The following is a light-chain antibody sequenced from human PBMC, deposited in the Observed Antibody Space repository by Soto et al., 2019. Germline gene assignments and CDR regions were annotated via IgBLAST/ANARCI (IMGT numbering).Light chain of an antibody. Sequence: EVALTQSPGTLSLSPGERATISCRSSQSVSSSYFNWSQQKPGQAHGLLIYDASSRATGIPDRFSGSGSGTDFTLTISRLEPEAFAVYYCQQYGSSPTFGQGTKVEIK. V-gene: IGKV3-20*01. CDR3: QQYGSSPT. J-gene: IGKJ1*01. CDR2: DAS. CDR1: QSVSSSY.